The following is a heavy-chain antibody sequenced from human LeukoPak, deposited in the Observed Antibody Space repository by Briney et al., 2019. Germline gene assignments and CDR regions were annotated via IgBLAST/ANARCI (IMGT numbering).Heavy chain of an antibody. D-gene: IGHD6-13*01. CDR3: AKDFKGLTIVAAGAFDY. Sequence: GGSLRLSCAAPGFTFSSYGMHWVRQAPGKGLEWVAFIRSDGSNKYYADSVKGRFTISRDNSKNTLYLQMNSLRAEDTAVYYCAKDFKGLTIVAAGAFDYWGQGTLVTVSS. CDR2: IRSDGSNK. CDR1: GFTFSSYG. V-gene: IGHV3-30*02. J-gene: IGHJ4*02.